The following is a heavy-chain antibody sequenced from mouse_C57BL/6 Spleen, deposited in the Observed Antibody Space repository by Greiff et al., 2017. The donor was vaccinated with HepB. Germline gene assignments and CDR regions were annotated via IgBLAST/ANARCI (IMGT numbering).Heavy chain of an antibody. D-gene: IGHD2-5*01. Sequence: EVKLQESGGGLVKPGGSLKLSCAASGFTFSSYAMSWVRQTPEKRLEWVATISDGGSYTYYPDNVKGRFTISRDNAKNNLYLQMSHLKSEDTAMYYCARASNYGLMDYWGQGTSVTVSS. CDR1: GFTFSSYA. CDR3: ARASNYGLMDY. J-gene: IGHJ4*01. V-gene: IGHV5-4*03. CDR2: ISDGGSYT.